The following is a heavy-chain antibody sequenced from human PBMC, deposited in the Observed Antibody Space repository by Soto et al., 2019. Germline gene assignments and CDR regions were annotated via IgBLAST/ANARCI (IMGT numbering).Heavy chain of an antibody. D-gene: IGHD6-19*01. Sequence: QVQLVQSGAEVKKPGASVKVSCKASGYTFTSYAMHWVRQSPGQRLERMGWINAGNGNTKYSQKFQGRVTITRDTSASTAYMELSSLRSEDTAVYYCAGGGSFFSGWEEYDFDYWGQGTLVTVSS. CDR1: GYTFTSYA. J-gene: IGHJ4*02. V-gene: IGHV1-3*01. CDR2: INAGNGNT. CDR3: AGGGSFFSGWEEYDFDY.